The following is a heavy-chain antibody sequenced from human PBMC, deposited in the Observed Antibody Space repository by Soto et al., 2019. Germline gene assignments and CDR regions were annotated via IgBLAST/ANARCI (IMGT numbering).Heavy chain of an antibody. J-gene: IGHJ6*02. D-gene: IGHD1-7*01. CDR1: GYSISSGYY. Sequence: SETLSLTFAASGYSISSGYYWGWLRQPPGKGLEWIGSIYHSGSTYYNPSLKSRVTMSVDTYKNQFSLKLSSVTAADTAVYYCARDPPYNWNYSYYYYCMDVGGQGTTVTVSS. CDR3: ARDPPYNWNYSYYYYCMDV. CDR2: IYHSGST. V-gene: IGHV4-38-2*02.